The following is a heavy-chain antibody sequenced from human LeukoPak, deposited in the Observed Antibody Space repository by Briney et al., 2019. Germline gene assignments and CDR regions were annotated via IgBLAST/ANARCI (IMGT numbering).Heavy chain of an antibody. CDR1: GGSISSGSYY. Sequence: SETLSLTCTVSGGSISSGSYYWSWIRQPAGKGLEWIGRIYTSGSTNYNPSLKSRVTISVDTSKNQFSLKLSSVTAADTAVYYCARGASSASTWFDPWGQGTLVTVSS. D-gene: IGHD3-22*01. CDR3: ARGASSASTWFDP. CDR2: IYTSGST. V-gene: IGHV4-61*02. J-gene: IGHJ5*02.